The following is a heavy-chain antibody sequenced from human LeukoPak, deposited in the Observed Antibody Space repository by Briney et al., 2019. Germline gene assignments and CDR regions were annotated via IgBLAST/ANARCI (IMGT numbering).Heavy chain of an antibody. Sequence: PSETLSLTCIVSGGSISSYYWGWIRQPPGKGLEWIGSIYYSGSTYYNPSLKSRVTISVDTSKNQFSLKLSSVTAADTAVYYCARDSSSGITMVRGAYYFDYWGQGTLVTVSS. CDR3: ARDSSSGITMVRGAYYFDY. CDR2: IYYSGST. V-gene: IGHV4-39*07. J-gene: IGHJ4*02. CDR1: GGSISSYY. D-gene: IGHD3-10*01.